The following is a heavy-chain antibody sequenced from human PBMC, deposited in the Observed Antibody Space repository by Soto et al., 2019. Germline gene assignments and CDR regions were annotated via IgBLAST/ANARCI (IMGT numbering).Heavy chain of an antibody. CDR2: INYNGGST. V-gene: IGHV4-59*08. J-gene: IGHJ4*02. CDR1: GGSISSYY. D-gene: IGHD4-17*01. CDR3: ARRYGDYFDY. Sequence: SETLSLTCTVSGGSISSYYWSWIRQPPGKGLEWIGYINYNGGSTNYNPYLKSRVTISVDTSKNQFSLKLSSVTAADTAVYYCARRYGDYFDYWGQGTLVTVSS.